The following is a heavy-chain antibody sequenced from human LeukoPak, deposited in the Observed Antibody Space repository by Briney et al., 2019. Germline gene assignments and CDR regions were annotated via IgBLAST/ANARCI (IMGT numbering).Heavy chain of an antibody. Sequence: GASVKVSCKASVGTFSSYAISWVRQAPGQGLEWMGGIIPIFGTANYAQKFQGRVTITADESTSTAYMELSSLRSEDTAVYYCASGSRFLEWLSQTDYWGQGTLVTVSS. J-gene: IGHJ4*02. CDR3: ASGSRFLEWLSQTDY. D-gene: IGHD3-3*01. CDR1: VGTFSSYA. CDR2: IIPIFGTA. V-gene: IGHV1-69*13.